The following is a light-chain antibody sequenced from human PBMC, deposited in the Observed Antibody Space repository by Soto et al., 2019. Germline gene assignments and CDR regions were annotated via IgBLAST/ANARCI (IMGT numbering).Light chain of an antibody. CDR2: GAS. CDR1: QSVSSTY. V-gene: IGKV3-20*01. CDR3: QQYGSSPMYT. Sequence: EIVLTQSPGTLSLSPGERATLSCRASQSVSSTYLAWYQQKPGQAPRLLIYGASSRATGIPDRFSGSGSGTVFTLIISRLEPEDFAVYYCQQYGSSPMYTFGQGTKLEPK. J-gene: IGKJ2*01.